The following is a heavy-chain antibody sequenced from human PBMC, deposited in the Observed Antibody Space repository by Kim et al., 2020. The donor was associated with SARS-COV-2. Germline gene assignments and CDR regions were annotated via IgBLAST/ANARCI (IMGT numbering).Heavy chain of an antibody. CDR3: ARDPGSSGYLVY. Sequence: SETLSLTCTVSGGSISSSTYYWGWIRQPPGKGLEWIGSFYYSGSTYYNPSLKSRVTISVDTSKNQFSLRLSSVTAADTAVYYCARDPGSSGYLVYWGQGILVTVSS. CDR1: GGSISSSTYY. CDR2: FYYSGST. V-gene: IGHV4-39*07. J-gene: IGHJ4*02. D-gene: IGHD3-22*01.